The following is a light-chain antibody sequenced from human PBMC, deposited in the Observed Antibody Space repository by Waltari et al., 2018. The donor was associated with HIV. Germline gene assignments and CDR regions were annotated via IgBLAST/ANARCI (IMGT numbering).Light chain of an antibody. J-gene: IGKJ1*01. CDR1: QSISSD. Sequence: DIQMTQSPSSLSASVEDRVTITCRASQSISSDLNWYQQKPGKAPKLLIYAASSLQSGVPSRFSGSGSGTDFTLTISSLQPEDFASYYCQQSYSILWTFGQGTKVEIK. CDR2: AAS. V-gene: IGKV1-39*01. CDR3: QQSYSILWT.